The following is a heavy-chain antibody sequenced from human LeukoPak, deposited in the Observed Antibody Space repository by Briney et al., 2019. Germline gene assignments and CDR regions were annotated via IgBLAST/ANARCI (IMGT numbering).Heavy chain of an antibody. J-gene: IGHJ5*02. Sequence: SETLSLTCTVSGGSISSSSYYWGWIRQPPGKGLEWIGSIYYSGSTYYNPSLKSRVTISVDTFKNQFPLKLSSVTAADTAVYYCARDIRSGSYFGWFDPWGQGTLVTVSS. V-gene: IGHV4-39*02. CDR1: GGSISSSSYY. CDR2: IYYSGST. CDR3: ARDIRSGSYFGWFDP. D-gene: IGHD3-10*01.